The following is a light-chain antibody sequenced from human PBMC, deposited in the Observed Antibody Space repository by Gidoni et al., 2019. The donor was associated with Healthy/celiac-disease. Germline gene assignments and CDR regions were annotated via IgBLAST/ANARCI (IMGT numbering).Light chain of an antibody. J-gene: IGKJ5*01. CDR3: QQSYSTHIT. V-gene: IGKV1-39*01. Sequence: DFQMTQSPSSLSASVGDRVTITCRASQSISSYLNWYQQKPGKAPKLLIYAASSLQSGVPSRFSGSGSGTDFTLTISSLQPEDFATYYWQQSYSTHITFGQGTRLEIK. CDR1: QSISSY. CDR2: AAS.